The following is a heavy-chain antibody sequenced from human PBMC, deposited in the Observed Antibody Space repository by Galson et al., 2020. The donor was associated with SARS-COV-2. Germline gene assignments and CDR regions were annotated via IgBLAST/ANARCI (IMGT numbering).Heavy chain of an antibody. CDR3: VKGYYYDSSGYYSIGFDY. CDR1: GFTFSSYA. Sequence: GGSLRLSCSASGFTFSSYAMHWVRQAPGKGLEYVSAISSNGGSTDYADSVKGRFTISRDNSKNTLYLQMSSLRAEDTAVYYCVKGYYYDSSGYYSIGFDYWGQGTLVTVSS. CDR2: ISSNGGST. V-gene: IGHV3-64D*06. J-gene: IGHJ4*02. D-gene: IGHD3-22*01.